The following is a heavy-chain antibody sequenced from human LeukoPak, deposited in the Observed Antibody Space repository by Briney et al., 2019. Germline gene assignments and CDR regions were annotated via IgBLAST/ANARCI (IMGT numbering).Heavy chain of an antibody. D-gene: IGHD3-10*01. CDR1: GFTFSSYG. CDR2: ISYDGSNK. Sequence: PGGSLRLSCAASGFTFSSYGVHWVRQAPGKGLEWVAVISYDGSNKYYADSVKGRFTISRDNPKKTLYLEMNSLRVEDTAMYYCAMITMVRGDAFDIWGQGTMVTVSS. J-gene: IGHJ3*02. CDR3: AMITMVRGDAFDI. V-gene: IGHV3-30*03.